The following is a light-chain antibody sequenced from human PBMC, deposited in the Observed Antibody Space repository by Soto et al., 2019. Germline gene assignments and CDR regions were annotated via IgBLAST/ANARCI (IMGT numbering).Light chain of an antibody. CDR3: QQYGSSPRIT. V-gene: IGKV3D-11*03. J-gene: IGKJ5*01. CDR1: QAVNTR. CDR2: LAS. Sequence: IVLTQSPATLSSFLGDRVTLPCRGSQAVNTRLAWYQHKPGQAPRLLRYLASNRAAGFPARFSGSGSGTDFTLTISDVETEDFAVYYCQQYGSSPRITFGQGTRLEIK.